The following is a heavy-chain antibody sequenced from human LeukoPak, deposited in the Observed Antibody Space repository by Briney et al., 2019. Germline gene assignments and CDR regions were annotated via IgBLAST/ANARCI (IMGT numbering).Heavy chain of an antibody. CDR1: GFTFSSYA. Sequence: GGSLRLSCAASGFTFSSYAMSWVRQAPGKGLEWVSAISGSGGSTNYADSVKGRFTISRDNSKNTLYLQMDSLRAEDTAVYYCAKDDEGGCSSTSCYRWFDPWGQGTRVTVSS. CDR2: ISGSGGST. J-gene: IGHJ5*02. V-gene: IGHV3-23*01. CDR3: AKDDEGGCSSTSCYRWFDP. D-gene: IGHD2-2*02.